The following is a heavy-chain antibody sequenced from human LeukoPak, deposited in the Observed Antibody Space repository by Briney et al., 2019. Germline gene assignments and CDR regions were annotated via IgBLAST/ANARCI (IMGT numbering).Heavy chain of an antibody. CDR1: GFIFTNDW. CDR2: VKQDGSEK. J-gene: IGHJ4*02. D-gene: IGHD7-27*01. CDR3: SRVGTGGEGAFDY. Sequence: PGGSLRLSCAASGFIFTNDWMSWVRQAPGKGLEWVANVKQDGSEKDYVDSVKGRFTISRDNAKNLLYLQMNSLRTEDTAVYYCSRVGTGGEGAFDYWGQGTLVTVSS. V-gene: IGHV3-7*01.